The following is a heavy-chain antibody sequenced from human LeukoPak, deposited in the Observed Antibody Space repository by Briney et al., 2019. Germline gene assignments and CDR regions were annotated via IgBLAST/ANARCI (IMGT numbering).Heavy chain of an antibody. CDR3: ARPTGYSRSWPPHDP. J-gene: IGHJ5*02. CDR1: GFTVSSNS. Sequence: QSWGSLRLSCTVSGFTVSSNSMSWVRQAPGKGLEWVAVISYDGINKHYADSVKGRFTISRDNSKNTLYLQMNSLRAEDTAVYYCARPTGYSRSWPPHDPWGQGTLVIVSS. V-gene: IGHV3-30*04. CDR2: ISYDGINK. D-gene: IGHD6-13*01.